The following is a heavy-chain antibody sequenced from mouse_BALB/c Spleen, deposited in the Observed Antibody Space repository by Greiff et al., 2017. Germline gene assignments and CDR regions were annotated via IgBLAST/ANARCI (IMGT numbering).Heavy chain of an antibody. J-gene: IGHJ1*01. Sequence: VQLQQSGPELVKPGASVKMSCKASGYTFTSYYIHWVKQRPGQGLEWIGWIYPGDGSTKYNEKFKGKTTLTADKSSSTAYMLLSSLTSEDSAIYFCARSTMITTWYFDVWAAGTTVTVSS. D-gene: IGHD2-4*01. CDR1: GYTFTSYY. CDR3: ARSTMITTWYFDV. CDR2: IYPGDGST. V-gene: IGHV1S56*01.